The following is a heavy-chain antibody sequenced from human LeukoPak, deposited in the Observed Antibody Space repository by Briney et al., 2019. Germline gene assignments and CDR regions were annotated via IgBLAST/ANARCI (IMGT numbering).Heavy chain of an antibody. CDR3: ATPTAGTWHFDY. CDR2: IKQDASER. Sequence: GGSLRLSCAASGFTFSSYWMTRVRQAPGKGLEWVANIKQDASERYYVGSVKGRFTISRDNAKNSLYLQMNSLRAEDTAVYYCATPTAGTWHFDYWGQGTLVTVSS. D-gene: IGHD1-1*01. J-gene: IGHJ4*02. CDR1: GFTFSSYW. V-gene: IGHV3-7*01.